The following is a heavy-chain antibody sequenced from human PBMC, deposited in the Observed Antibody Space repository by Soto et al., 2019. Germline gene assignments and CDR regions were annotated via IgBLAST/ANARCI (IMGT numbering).Heavy chain of an antibody. CDR1: GGSFSGYY. V-gene: IGHV4-34*01. Sequence: SETLSLTCAVYGGSFSGYYWSWIRQPPGKGLEWIGEINHSGSTNYSPSLKSRVTLSVDTSTNQCSLTLSSMTAADTAVYYCAAGGGLPRYYWGQGTLVT. CDR2: INHSGST. J-gene: IGHJ4*02. CDR3: AAGGGLPRYY. D-gene: IGHD5-12*01.